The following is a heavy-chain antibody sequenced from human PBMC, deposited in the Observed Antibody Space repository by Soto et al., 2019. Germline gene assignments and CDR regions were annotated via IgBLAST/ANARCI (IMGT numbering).Heavy chain of an antibody. CDR1: GGSISSSSYY. V-gene: IGHV4-39*01. CDR2: IYYSGST. D-gene: IGHD6-19*01. CDR3: ARLNLAALDSSGYYYYMDV. Sequence: SETLSLTCTVSGGSISSSSYYWGWIRQPPGKGLEWIGSIYYSGSTYYNPSLKSRVTISVDTSKNQLSLKLSSVTAADTAVYYCARLNLAALDSSGYYYYMDVWGKGTTVTVSS. J-gene: IGHJ6*03.